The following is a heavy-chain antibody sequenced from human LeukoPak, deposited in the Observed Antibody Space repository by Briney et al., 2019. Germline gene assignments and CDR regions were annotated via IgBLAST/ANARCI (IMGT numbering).Heavy chain of an antibody. V-gene: IGHV3-23*01. J-gene: IGHJ5*02. D-gene: IGHD2-2*01. Sequence: PGGPLRLSCEASGFTFSSYAMSWARQAPGRGLRGVAALSASGGNTYYADSVKGRFTISRDNSKNTLHLQMNSLRVEDTAVYHCAKEPREYCSSSSCPNWLDPWGQGTLVTVSS. CDR2: LSASGGNT. CDR3: AKEPREYCSSSSCPNWLDP. CDR1: GFTFSSYA.